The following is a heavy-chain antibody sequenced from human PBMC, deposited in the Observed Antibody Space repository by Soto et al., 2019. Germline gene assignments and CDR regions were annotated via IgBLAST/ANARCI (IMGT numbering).Heavy chain of an antibody. Sequence: ASVKVSCKASGYTFTGYYMHWVRQAPGQGLEWMGWINPNSGGTNYAQKFQGWVTMTRDTSISTAYMELSRLRSDDTAVYYCARDRITMVRGVIDYYYYYGMDVWGQGTTVTVS. J-gene: IGHJ6*02. CDR2: INPNSGGT. D-gene: IGHD3-10*01. V-gene: IGHV1-2*04. CDR1: GYTFTGYY. CDR3: ARDRITMVRGVIDYYYYYGMDV.